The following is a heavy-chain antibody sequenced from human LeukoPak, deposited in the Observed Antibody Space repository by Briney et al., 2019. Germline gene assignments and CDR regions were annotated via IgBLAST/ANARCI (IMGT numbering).Heavy chain of an antibody. CDR2: INSDGRNT. CDR3: VRADYCSSTTCHDWFDP. D-gene: IGHD2-2*01. J-gene: IGHJ5*02. CDR1: GFTISSYW. Sequence: GGSLRLSCAASGFTISSYWMHWVRQGPGKGLVWFSRINSDGRNTGYADSVRGRFTTSRDNAKNTLYLQMNSLRAEDTAVYYCVRADYCSSTTCHDWFDPWGQGTLVTVSS. V-gene: IGHV3-74*01.